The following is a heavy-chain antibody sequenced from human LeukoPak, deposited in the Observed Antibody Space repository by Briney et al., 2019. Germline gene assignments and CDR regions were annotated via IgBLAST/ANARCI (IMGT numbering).Heavy chain of an antibody. Sequence: ASVKVSCKASGYTFTGYYMHWVRQAPGQGLEWMGWINPNSGGTNYAQKFQGRVTMTRDTSISTAYMELSRLRSDDTAVYYCAWEHCSGGSCYHDYWGQGTLVTVSS. J-gene: IGHJ4*02. V-gene: IGHV1-2*02. CDR2: INPNSGGT. CDR1: GYTFTGYY. CDR3: AWEHCSGGSCYHDY. D-gene: IGHD2-15*01.